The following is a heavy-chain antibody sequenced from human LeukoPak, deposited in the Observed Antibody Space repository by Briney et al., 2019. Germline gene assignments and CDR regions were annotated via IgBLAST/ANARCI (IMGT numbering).Heavy chain of an antibody. CDR3: ARVGRGYSYGYLGLDY. Sequence: GGSLRLSCAASGFTFNNYGMHWVRQAPGKGLEYVSAISSNGGSTYYANSVKGRFTISRDNSKNTLYLQMGSLRAEDMAVYYCARVGRGYSYGYLGLDYWGQGTLVTVSS. V-gene: IGHV3-64*01. D-gene: IGHD5-18*01. CDR1: GFTFNNYG. J-gene: IGHJ4*02. CDR2: ISSNGGST.